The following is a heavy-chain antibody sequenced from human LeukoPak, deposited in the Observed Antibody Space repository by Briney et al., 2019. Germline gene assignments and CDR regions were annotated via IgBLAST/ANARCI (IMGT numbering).Heavy chain of an antibody. J-gene: IGHJ4*02. CDR3: ATAPGYSSSWPPYADY. CDR1: GYTLTELS. CDR2: FDPEDGET. D-gene: IGHD6-13*01. V-gene: IGHV1-24*01. Sequence: ASVKVSCKVSGYTLTELSMHWVRQAPGKGLEWMGGFDPEDGETIYAQKFQGRVTMTEDTSTDTAYMELSSLRSEDTAVYYCATAPGYSSSWPPYADYWGQGTLVTVSS.